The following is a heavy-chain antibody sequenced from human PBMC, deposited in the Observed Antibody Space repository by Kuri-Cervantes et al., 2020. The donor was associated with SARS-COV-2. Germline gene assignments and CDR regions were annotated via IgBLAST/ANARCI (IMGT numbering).Heavy chain of an antibody. J-gene: IGHJ4*02. Sequence: GESLKISCAASGFTFSSYAMHWVRQAPGKGLEWVAVISYDGSNKYYADSVKGRFTISRDNSKNTLYLQMNSPRAEDTAVYYCADWELLQLWGQGTLVTVSS. CDR3: ADWELLQL. CDR1: GFTFSSYA. D-gene: IGHD1-26*01. CDR2: ISYDGSNK. V-gene: IGHV3-30-3*02.